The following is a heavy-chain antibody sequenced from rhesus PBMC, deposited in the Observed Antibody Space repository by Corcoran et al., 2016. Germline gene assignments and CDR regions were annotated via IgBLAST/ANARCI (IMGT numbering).Heavy chain of an antibody. D-gene: IGHD6-25*01. V-gene: IGHV4-173*01. J-gene: IGHJ4*01. CDR3: ARARVAADFDY. CDR2: ISRRGGRP. Sequence: QVQLQESGPGLVKPSETLSLTCAVSGGSISSNYWSWIRQPPGKGLGWIGRISRRGGRPDYNHAPKSRVTISTDTAKNQFSLKLSSVTAADTAVYYCARARVAADFDYWGQGVLVTVSS. CDR1: GGSISSNY.